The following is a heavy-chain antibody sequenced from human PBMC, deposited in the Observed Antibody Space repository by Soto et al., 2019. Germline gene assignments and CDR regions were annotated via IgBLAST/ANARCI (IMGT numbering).Heavy chain of an antibody. CDR2: ISSSGSYT. V-gene: IGHV3-11*05. J-gene: IGHJ6*02. Sequence: TGGSLRLSCAASGFTFSDYYMSWIRQAPGKGLEWVSYISSSGSYTNYADSVKGRFTISRDNAKNSLYLQMNSLRAEDTAVYYCARAGLQNDILTGQTRNYYYYYYGMDVWGQGTTVTVSS. CDR3: ARAGLQNDILTGQTRNYYYYYYGMDV. CDR1: GFTFSDYY. D-gene: IGHD3-9*01.